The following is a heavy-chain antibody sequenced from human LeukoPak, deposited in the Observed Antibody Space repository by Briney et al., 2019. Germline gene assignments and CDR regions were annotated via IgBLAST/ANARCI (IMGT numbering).Heavy chain of an antibody. CDR2: IYYSGST. D-gene: IGHD6-13*01. CDR3: AKYSSSWLDY. J-gene: IGHJ4*02. Sequence: PSETLSLTCTVSGGSIRSSSYYWGWIRQPPGKGLEWTGSIYYSGSTYYNPSLKSRVTISVYMSKNQFSLKLSSVTAADTAVYYCAKYSSSWLDYWGQGTLVTVSS. CDR1: GGSIRSSSYY. V-gene: IGHV4-39*01.